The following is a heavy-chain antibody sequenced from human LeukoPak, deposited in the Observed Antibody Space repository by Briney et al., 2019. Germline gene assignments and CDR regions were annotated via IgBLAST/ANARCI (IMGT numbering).Heavy chain of an antibody. CDR1: GGSISSDH. V-gene: IGHV4-59*01. J-gene: IGHJ3*02. CDR2: IYYSGST. CDR3: ARWSGERSAFDI. Sequence: SETLSLTCTVSGGSISSDHWTCIRQPPGKGLEWIRYIYYSGSTNYNPSLKSRVTISVDTSKNQLSLKLNSVTAADTAVYYCARWSGERSAFDIWGQGTMVTVSS. D-gene: IGHD3-3*01.